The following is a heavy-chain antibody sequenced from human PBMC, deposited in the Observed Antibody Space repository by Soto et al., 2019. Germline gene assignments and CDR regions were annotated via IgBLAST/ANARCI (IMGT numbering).Heavy chain of an antibody. CDR2: ISGDSRYR. CDR1: ESTVSAYY. CDR3: ATGQQVRVAEI. J-gene: IGHJ3*02. D-gene: IGHD6-13*01. V-gene: IGHV3-11*03. Sequence: QVQLLESGGGLVRPGGSLRLSCSASESTVSAYYMAWIRQAPGKGLEWISYISGDSRYRNYVDSVKGRFTISRDNAKNSLYLQMNSLTVEDTAVYFCATGQQVRVAEIWGQGTMVTVSS.